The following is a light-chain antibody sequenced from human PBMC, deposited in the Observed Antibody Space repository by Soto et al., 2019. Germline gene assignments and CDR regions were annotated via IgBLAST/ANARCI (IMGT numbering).Light chain of an antibody. CDR2: GAS. J-gene: IGKJ4*01. CDR1: QSVSTN. V-gene: IGKV3-15*01. Sequence: EIVMPQSPATLSVSPGESGTLSCRARQSVSTNLAWYQQKPGQAPRLLIYGASTRATGIPARFSGSGSGTEFTLSISGLQSEDFAVYFCQQYNNWPLGFGGGNKVDI. CDR3: QQYNNWPLG.